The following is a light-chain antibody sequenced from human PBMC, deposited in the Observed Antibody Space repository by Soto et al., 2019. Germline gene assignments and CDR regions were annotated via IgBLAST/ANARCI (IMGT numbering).Light chain of an antibody. J-gene: IGKJ2*01. V-gene: IGKV3-20*01. CDR1: QSVSDNN. CDR3: QQYGSLSYT. Sequence: EIVWTRSPGSVSLSPVQRATLSCSASQSVSDNNLAWYQQKPGQAPRVLIYGASNRAIGIPDRFSGSGSGTDFTLTISRLEPEDFAVSYCQQYGSLSYTFGQGTKLEIK. CDR2: GAS.